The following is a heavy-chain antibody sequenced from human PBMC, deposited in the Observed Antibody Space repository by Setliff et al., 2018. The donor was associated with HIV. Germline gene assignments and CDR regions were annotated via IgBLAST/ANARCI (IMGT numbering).Heavy chain of an antibody. D-gene: IGHD3-10*02. Sequence: SVKVSCKASGDSFSTYLISWVRQAPGQGLEWMGGIITILGTADYAQKFQGRVTITADKSASTAYMELSSLRSEDTAVYYCARGQEMYLMVTMLGGYYYYHMDVWGQGTTVTVSS. CDR1: GDSFSTYL. CDR3: ARGQEMYLMVTMLGGYYYYHMDV. V-gene: IGHV1-69*10. J-gene: IGHJ6*02. CDR2: IITILGTA.